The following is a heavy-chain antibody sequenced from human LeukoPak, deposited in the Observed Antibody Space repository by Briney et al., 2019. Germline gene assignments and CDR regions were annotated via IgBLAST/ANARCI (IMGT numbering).Heavy chain of an antibody. V-gene: IGHV1-69*06. CDR2: IIPIFGTA. D-gene: IGHD2-15*01. J-gene: IGHJ4*02. Sequence: PAASVKVSCKASGGTFGSYAISWVRQAPGQGLEWMGGIIPIFGTANYAQKFQGRVTITADNSTSTAYMELSSLRSEDTAVYYCARGGGYCSGGSCYSYFDYWGQGTLVTVSS. CDR1: GGTFGSYA. CDR3: ARGGGYCSGGSCYSYFDY.